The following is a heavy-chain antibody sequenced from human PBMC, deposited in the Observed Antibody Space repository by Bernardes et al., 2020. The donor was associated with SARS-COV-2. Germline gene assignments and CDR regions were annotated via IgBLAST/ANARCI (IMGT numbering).Heavy chain of an antibody. J-gene: IGHJ3*02. CDR1: GFTFGDYA. D-gene: IGHD6-13*01. V-gene: IGHV3-9*01. Sequence: GGSLRLSCVVSGFTFGDYAMYWVRQAPGKGLEWVSSISGNSGIIAHGDSVKGRFTVSRDNAKNSLYLQMNSLRVEDTALYHCAKAIAAGYAFDIWGQGTMVTVSS. CDR2: ISGNSGII. CDR3: AKAIAAGYAFDI.